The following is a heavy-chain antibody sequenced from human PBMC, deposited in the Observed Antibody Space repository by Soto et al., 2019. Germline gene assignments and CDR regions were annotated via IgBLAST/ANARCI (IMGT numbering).Heavy chain of an antibody. J-gene: IGHJ3*01. CDR1: GYTFTSYG. V-gene: IGHV1-18*01. CDR3: ARDGQQLVRRNHLKDDFVR. CDR2: ISAYNGNT. D-gene: IGHD6-13*01. Sequence: GYSVKVSCKASGYTFTSYGISWVRQAPGQGLEWMGWISAYNGNTNYAQKLQGRVTMTTDTSTSTAYMELRSLRSDDTAVYYCARDGQQLVRRNHLKDDFVRWCQGTMVTVSS.